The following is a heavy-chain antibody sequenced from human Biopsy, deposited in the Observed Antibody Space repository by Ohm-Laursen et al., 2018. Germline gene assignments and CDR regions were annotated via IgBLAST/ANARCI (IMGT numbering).Heavy chain of an antibody. CDR1: GFSFNNYG. Sequence: SLRLSCAASGFSFNNYGMHWVRQAPGKGLEWVSVIYTGGSTFYADSVKGRFTISRDKSKNTLYLQMNNLTAEDTAVYYRAREGRDYWGQGTLVTVSS. J-gene: IGHJ4*02. CDR3: AREGRDY. CDR2: IYTGGST. V-gene: IGHV3-53*01.